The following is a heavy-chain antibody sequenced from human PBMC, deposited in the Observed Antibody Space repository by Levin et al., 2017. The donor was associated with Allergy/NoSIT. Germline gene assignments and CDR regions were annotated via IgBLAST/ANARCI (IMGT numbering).Heavy chain of an antibody. J-gene: IGHJ6*02. CDR1: GYSFTRYW. D-gene: IGHD4-17*01. Sequence: GESLKISCKGSGYSFTRYWIGWVRQMPGKGLEWMGIIYPGDSDTRYSPSSQGQVTISADKTTSTAYLRWRSLTASDTAMYYCARGRDYGDDFYYGMDVWGQGTTVTVS. CDR2: IYPGDSDT. CDR3: ARGRDYGDDFYYGMDV. V-gene: IGHV5-51*01.